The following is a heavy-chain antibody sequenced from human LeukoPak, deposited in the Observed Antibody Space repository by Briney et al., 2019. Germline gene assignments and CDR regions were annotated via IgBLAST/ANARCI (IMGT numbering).Heavy chain of an antibody. D-gene: IGHD2-21*01. CDR2: ISSSSGTI. CDR3: VRDVWGDRDGFFEY. V-gene: IGHV3-48*02. J-gene: IGHJ4*02. CDR1: GFTFSSYS. Sequence: GGSLRLSCAASGFTFSSYSMNWVRQAPGKGLEWVSYISSSSGTIYYADSVKGRFTISRDNAKNPLYLQMNSLRDEDTAVYYCVRDVWGDRDGFFEYWGQGTLVTVSS.